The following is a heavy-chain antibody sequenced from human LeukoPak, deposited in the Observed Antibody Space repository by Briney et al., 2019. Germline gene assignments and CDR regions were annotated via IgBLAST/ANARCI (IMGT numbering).Heavy chain of an antibody. J-gene: IGHJ3*02. CDR3: AARRGGIDSSGDYRLYDAFDI. V-gene: IGHV1-69*13. Sequence: SVKVSCKASGGTFSSYAISWVRQAPGQGLEWMGRIIPIFGTANYAQKFQGRVTITADESTSTAYMELSSLRSEDTAVYYCAARRGGIDSSGDYRLYDAFDIWGQGTMVTVSS. CDR1: GGTFSSYA. CDR2: IIPIFGTA. D-gene: IGHD3-22*01.